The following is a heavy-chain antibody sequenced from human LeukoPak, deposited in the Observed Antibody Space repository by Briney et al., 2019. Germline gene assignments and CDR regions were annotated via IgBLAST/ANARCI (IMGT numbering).Heavy chain of an antibody. D-gene: IGHD3-9*01. Sequence: GGPLGLPWAPSGFPAGRNYMVGSAQPPGRGGGGVSVIYSGGSTYYADSVKGRFTISRDNSKNTLYLQMNSLRAEDTAVYYCARDLGYYDILTGYWGQGTLVTVSS. V-gene: IGHV3-53*05. CDR1: GFPAGRNY. CDR3: ARDLGYYDILTGY. J-gene: IGHJ4*02. CDR2: IYSGGST.